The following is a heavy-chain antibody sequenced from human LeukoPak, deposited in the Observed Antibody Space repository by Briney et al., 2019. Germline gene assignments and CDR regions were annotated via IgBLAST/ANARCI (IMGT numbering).Heavy chain of an antibody. D-gene: IGHD6-19*01. V-gene: IGHV3-23*01. Sequence: GGSLRLSCAASGFTFTNYAMSWVRQASGKGLEWVSTITGGGSSSYYADSVKGRFTISRDNSKNTVYLQMNSLRAEDTAVYYCARHNSGWYAARGGRQLDYWGQGTLVTVSS. CDR3: ARHNSGWYAARGGRQLDY. J-gene: IGHJ4*02. CDR2: ITGGGSSS. CDR1: GFTFTNYA.